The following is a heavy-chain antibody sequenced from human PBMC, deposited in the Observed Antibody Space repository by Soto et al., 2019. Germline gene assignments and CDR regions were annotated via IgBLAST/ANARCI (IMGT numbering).Heavy chain of an antibody. J-gene: IGHJ4*02. CDR1: GFTFSNAW. V-gene: IGHV3-15*01. CDR3: TTEDFQWLVHWAADY. Sequence: GGSLRLSCAASGFTFSNAWMSWVRQAPGKGLEWVGRIKSKTDGGTTDYAAPVKGRFTISRDDSKNTLYLQMNSLKTEDTAVYYCTTEDFQWLVHWAADYWGQGTLVTVSS. CDR2: IKSKTDGGTT. D-gene: IGHD6-19*01.